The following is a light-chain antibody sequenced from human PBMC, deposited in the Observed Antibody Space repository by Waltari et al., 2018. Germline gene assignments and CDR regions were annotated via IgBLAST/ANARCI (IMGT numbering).Light chain of an antibody. Sequence: SYVLTQPPSVSLYAGQTSRIPCPGHNLPDQFSFWYQKKPGQAPLLLIFKESERPSGITERFYGSSSGTTVTLTISGVQAEDEADYYCQSADKNGFWVFGGGTKLTVL. CDR2: KES. J-gene: IGLJ3*02. V-gene: IGLV3-25*03. CDR1: NLPDQF. CDR3: QSADKNGFWV.